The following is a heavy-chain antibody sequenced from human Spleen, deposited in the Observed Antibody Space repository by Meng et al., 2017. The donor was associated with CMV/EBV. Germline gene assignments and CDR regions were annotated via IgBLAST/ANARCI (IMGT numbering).Heavy chain of an antibody. CDR1: GFTFSSYW. D-gene: IGHD1-26*01. J-gene: IGHJ4*01. Sequence: GESLKISCAASGFTFSSYWMSWVRQAPGKGLEWVSSITSRSSNTYYSDSVKGRFTISRDNAKNSLYLQMNSLRDEDTAVYYCARDLIRGVVGARPRGPGDLWGHGTLVTVSS. CDR3: ARDLIRGVVGARPRGPGDL. CDR2: ITSRSSNT. V-gene: IGHV3-21*01.